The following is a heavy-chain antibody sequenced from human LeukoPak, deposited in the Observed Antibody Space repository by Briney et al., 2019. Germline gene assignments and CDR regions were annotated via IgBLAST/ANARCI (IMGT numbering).Heavy chain of an antibody. CDR3: ARHSSYDISTGYLEGWFDP. J-gene: IGHJ5*02. V-gene: IGHV4-61*02. CDR2: IFTSGST. CDR1: GGSISSGSYF. D-gene: IGHD3-9*01. Sequence: PSQTLSLTCTVSGGSISSGSYFWTWIRQPAGKGLEWIGRIFTSGSTNYNPSLKSRVTISVDTSKNQFSLKLSSVTAADTAVYYCARHSSYDISTGYLEGWFDPWGQGTLVTVSS.